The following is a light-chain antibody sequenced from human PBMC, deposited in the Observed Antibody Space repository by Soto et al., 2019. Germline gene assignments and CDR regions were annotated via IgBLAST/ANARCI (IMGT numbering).Light chain of an antibody. J-gene: IGKJ3*01. CDR3: QQYYSYPFT. Sequence: AIRMTQSPASLSASTGDRATITCRASQGISSYLAWYQQKPGKAPKLLIYAASTWESGVPSRFSGSGSGTDFTLTISCLQSEDFATYYCQQYYSYPFTFGPGTKVDIK. CDR2: AAS. V-gene: IGKV1-8*01. CDR1: QGISSY.